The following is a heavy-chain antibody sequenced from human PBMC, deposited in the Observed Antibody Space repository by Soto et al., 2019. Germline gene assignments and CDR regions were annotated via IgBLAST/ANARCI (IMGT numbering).Heavy chain of an antibody. Sequence: QITLKESGPTLVKPTQTLTLTCTVSGFSLNTSGVGVGWIRQPPGKALEWLALIYWDDDKRYSPSLKSRLTITKDTSKNQVVLTMTNMDPVDTGTYYCARALGSWGAYYFDYWGQGTLVTVSS. CDR3: ARALGSWGAYYFDY. CDR2: IYWDDDK. V-gene: IGHV2-5*02. CDR1: GFSLNTSGVG. D-gene: IGHD3-16*01. J-gene: IGHJ4*02.